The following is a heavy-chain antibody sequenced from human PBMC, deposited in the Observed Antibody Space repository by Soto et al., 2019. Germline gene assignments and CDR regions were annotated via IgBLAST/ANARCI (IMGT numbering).Heavy chain of an antibody. Sequence: EVQLVESGGGLVQPGGSLRLSCAASGFTFSSYSMNWVRQAPGKGLEWVSYISSSSSTIYYADSVKGRFTISRDNAKNSLYLQMNSLRDEDTAVYYCVRDLRSSYGGVWFDPWGQGTLVTVSS. D-gene: IGHD5-18*01. CDR3: VRDLRSSYGGVWFDP. CDR2: ISSSSSTI. CDR1: GFTFSSYS. J-gene: IGHJ5*02. V-gene: IGHV3-48*02.